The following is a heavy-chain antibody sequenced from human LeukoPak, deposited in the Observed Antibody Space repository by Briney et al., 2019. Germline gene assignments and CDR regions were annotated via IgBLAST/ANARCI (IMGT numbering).Heavy chain of an antibody. CDR1: GFTFDDYA. D-gene: IGHD3-3*01. Sequence: PGGSLRLSCAASGFTFDDYAMHWVRQAPGKGLAWVSLISGDGGSTYYADSVKGRFTISRDNSKNSLYLQMNSLRTEGTALYYCAKDGYYDFWSGYPDWYFDLWGRGTLVTVSS. CDR2: ISGDGGST. J-gene: IGHJ2*01. CDR3: AKDGYYDFWSGYPDWYFDL. V-gene: IGHV3-43*02.